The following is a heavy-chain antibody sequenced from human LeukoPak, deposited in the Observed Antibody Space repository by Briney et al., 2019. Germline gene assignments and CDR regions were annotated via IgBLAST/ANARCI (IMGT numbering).Heavy chain of an antibody. D-gene: IGHD1-1*01. Sequence: GGSLRLSCAASGFTFSSYSMNWVRQAPGKGLEWVSSISSSSSYIYYADSVKGRFTISRDNAKNSLYLQMISLRAEDTAVYYCARELNGAFDPWGQGTLVTVSS. CDR2: ISSSSSYI. CDR1: GFTFSSYS. J-gene: IGHJ5*02. V-gene: IGHV3-21*01. CDR3: ARELNGAFDP.